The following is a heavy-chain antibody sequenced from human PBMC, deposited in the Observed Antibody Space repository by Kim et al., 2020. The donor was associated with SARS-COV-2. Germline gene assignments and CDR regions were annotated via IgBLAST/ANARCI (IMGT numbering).Heavy chain of an antibody. Sequence: SETLSLTCTVSGGSISSSSYYWGWIRQPPGKGLEWIGSIYYSGSTYYNPSLKSRVTISVDTSKNQFSLKLSSVTAADTAVYYCAKTISGYSGYDPFDYWGQGTLVTVSS. CDR2: IYYSGST. V-gene: IGHV4-39*01. CDR1: GGSISSSSYY. CDR3: AKTISGYSGYDPFDY. D-gene: IGHD5-12*01. J-gene: IGHJ4*02.